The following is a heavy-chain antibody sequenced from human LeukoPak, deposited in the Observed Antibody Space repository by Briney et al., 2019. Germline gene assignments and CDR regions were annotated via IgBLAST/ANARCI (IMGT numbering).Heavy chain of an antibody. Sequence: PSETLSLTCTVSGGSISSGSYYWSWIRQPAGKGLEWIGRIYTSGSTNYNPSLKSRVTISVDTSKNQFSLKLSSVTAADTAVYYCARAGTGSYPANFDYWGQGTLVTVSS. V-gene: IGHV4-61*02. CDR3: ARAGTGSYPANFDY. CDR2: IYTSGST. D-gene: IGHD1-26*01. CDR1: GGSISSGSYY. J-gene: IGHJ4*02.